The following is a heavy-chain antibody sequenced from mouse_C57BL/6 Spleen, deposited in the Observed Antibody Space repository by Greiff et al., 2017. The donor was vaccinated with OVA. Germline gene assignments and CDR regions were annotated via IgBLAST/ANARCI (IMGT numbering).Heavy chain of an antibody. CDR2: ISSGGSYT. CDR3: ARLGWDDAYFDY. CDR1: GFTFSSYG. D-gene: IGHD2-3*01. Sequence: EVKLQESGGDLVKPGGSLKLSCAASGFTFSSYGMSWVRQTPDKRLEWVATISSGGSYTYYPDSVKGRFTISRDNAKNTLYLQMSSLKSEDTAMYYCARLGWDDAYFDYWGQGTTLTVSS. V-gene: IGHV5-6*01. J-gene: IGHJ2*01.